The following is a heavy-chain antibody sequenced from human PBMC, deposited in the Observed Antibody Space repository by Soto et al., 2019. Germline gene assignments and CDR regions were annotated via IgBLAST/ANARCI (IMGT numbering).Heavy chain of an antibody. D-gene: IGHD3-22*01. V-gene: IGHV4-31*03. CDR3: ARGRLADYYDSSGPLDY. J-gene: IGHJ4*02. CDR1: GGSISSGGYY. Sequence: SETLSLTCTVSGGSISSGGYYWSWIRQHPGKGLEWIGYIYYSGSTYYNPSLKSRVTISVDTSKNQFSLKLSSVTAADTAVYYCARGRLADYYDSSGPLDYWGQGTLVTVSS. CDR2: IYYSGST.